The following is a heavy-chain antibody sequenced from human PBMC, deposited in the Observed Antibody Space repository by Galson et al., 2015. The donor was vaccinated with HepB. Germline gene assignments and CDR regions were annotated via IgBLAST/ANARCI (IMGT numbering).Heavy chain of an antibody. Sequence: SLRLSCAASGFTFSSYAMSWVRQAPGKGLEWVSAISGSGGSTYYADSVKGRFTISRDNSKNTLYLQMNSLRAEDTAVYYCAKDPHNFMVRGVPNWFDPWGQGTLVTVSS. V-gene: IGHV3-23*01. J-gene: IGHJ5*02. CDR3: AKDPHNFMVRGVPNWFDP. CDR1: GFTFSSYA. D-gene: IGHD3-10*01. CDR2: ISGSGGST.